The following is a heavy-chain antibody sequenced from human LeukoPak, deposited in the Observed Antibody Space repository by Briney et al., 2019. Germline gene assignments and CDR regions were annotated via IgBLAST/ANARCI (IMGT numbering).Heavy chain of an antibody. J-gene: IGHJ4*02. CDR1: GGSISSSNW. CDR2: IYYSGST. D-gene: IGHD3-16*02. Sequence: SETLSLTCAVSGGSISSSNWWSWVRQPPGKGLEWIGYIYYSGSTNYNPSLKSRVTISVDTSKNQFSLKLSSVTAAGTAVYYCARLYYDYVWGSYRPDYFDYWGQGTLVTVSS. V-gene: IGHV4-4*02. CDR3: ARLYYDYVWGSYRPDYFDY.